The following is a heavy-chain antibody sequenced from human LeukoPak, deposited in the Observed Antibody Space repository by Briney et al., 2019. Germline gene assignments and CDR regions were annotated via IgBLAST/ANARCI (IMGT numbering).Heavy chain of an antibody. CDR1: GFTFSSYA. CDR3: ARGRYDSRIFDY. CDR2: ISYDGSNK. D-gene: IGHD3-22*01. J-gene: IGHJ4*02. Sequence: GRSLRLSCAASGFTFSSYAMHWVRQAPGKGLEWVAVISYDGSNKYYADSVKGRFTISRDNAKKSLYLQMNSLRAEDTAVYYCARGRYDSRIFDYWGQGTLVTVSS. V-gene: IGHV3-30*04.